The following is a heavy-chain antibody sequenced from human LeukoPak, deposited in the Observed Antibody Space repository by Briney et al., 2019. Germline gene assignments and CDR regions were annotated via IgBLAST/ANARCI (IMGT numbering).Heavy chain of an antibody. CDR1: GYTFTSYA. D-gene: IGHD6-19*01. Sequence: PGASVKVSCKASGYTFTSYAMHWVRQAPGQRLEWMGWINAGNGNTKYSQEFQGRVTITRDTSASTAYMELSSLRFEDTAVYYCARGRVAVAGRDYYYYMDVWGKGTTVTISS. J-gene: IGHJ6*03. CDR3: ARGRVAVAGRDYYYYMDV. V-gene: IGHV1-3*03. CDR2: INAGNGNT.